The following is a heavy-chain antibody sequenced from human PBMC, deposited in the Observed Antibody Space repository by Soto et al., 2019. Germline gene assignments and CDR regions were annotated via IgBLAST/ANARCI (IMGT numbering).Heavy chain of an antibody. V-gene: IGHV1-18*04. Sequence: QVQLVQSVAAVKKPGASVKVSCKASGYTFTSYGISWVRQAPGQGLEWMGWISAYNGNTNYAQKLQGRVTMTTDTSTSTAYMELRSLRSDDTAVYSCARVPRRYYDLWSGYSGSWGQGTLVTVSS. CDR3: ARVPRRYYDLWSGYSGS. J-gene: IGHJ5*02. D-gene: IGHD3-3*01. CDR1: GYTFTSYG. CDR2: ISAYNGNT.